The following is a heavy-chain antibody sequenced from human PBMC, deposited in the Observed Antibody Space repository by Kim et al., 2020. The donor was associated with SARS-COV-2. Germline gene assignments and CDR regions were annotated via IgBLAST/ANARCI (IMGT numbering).Heavy chain of an antibody. V-gene: IGHV3-30*18. CDR3: AKDAQSPI. CDR1: GFTFSSYG. CDR2: ISYDGSNK. Sequence: GGSLRLSCAASGFTFSSYGMHWVRQAPGKGLEWVAVISYDGSNKYYADSVKGRFTISRDNSKNTLYLQMNSLRAEDTAVYYCAKDAQSPIWGQGTLVTVSS. J-gene: IGHJ4*02.